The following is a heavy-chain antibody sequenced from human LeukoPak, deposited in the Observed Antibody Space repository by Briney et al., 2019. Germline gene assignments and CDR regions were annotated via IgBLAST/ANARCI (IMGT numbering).Heavy chain of an antibody. D-gene: IGHD3-22*01. CDR3: ARYEYYYDSSGYLCWFDP. J-gene: IGHJ5*02. V-gene: IGHV4-59*01. CDR2: IYYSGST. CDR1: GCSFSSYY. Sequence: SETLSLTCAVSGCSFSSYYWSWVRQPPGKGLEWIGYIYYSGSTNYNPSLKSRVTISVDTSKNQFSLKLSSVTAADTAVYYCARYEYYYDSSGYLCWFDPWGQGTLVTVSS.